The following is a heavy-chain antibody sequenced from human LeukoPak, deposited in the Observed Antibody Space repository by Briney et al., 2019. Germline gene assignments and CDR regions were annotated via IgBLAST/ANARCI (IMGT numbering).Heavy chain of an antibody. J-gene: IGHJ6*03. CDR2: IYTSGST. CDR1: GGSISSYY. CDR3: ARVGFWSGYSPYYYYYMDV. V-gene: IGHV4-4*07. D-gene: IGHD3-3*01. Sequence: PSETLSLTCTVSGGSISSYYWSWIRQPAGKGLEWIGRIYTSGSTHYNPSLKSRVTISVDTSKNQFSLKLSSVTAADTAVYYCARVGFWSGYSPYYYYYMDVWGKGTTVTVSS.